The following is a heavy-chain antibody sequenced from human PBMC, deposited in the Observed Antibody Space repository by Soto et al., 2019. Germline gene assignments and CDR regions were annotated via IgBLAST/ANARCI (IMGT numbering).Heavy chain of an antibody. CDR1: GGPYNSFA. CDR2: IIPVFGTA. V-gene: IGHV1-69*13. CDR3: ARFLGGAGSYYDGQNYNYYNGMDV. J-gene: IGHJ6*02. D-gene: IGHD3-10*01. Sequence: GASVKVSCKASGGPYNSFAISWVRQAPGQGLEWIGGIIPVFGTATYAQKFKGRVTITAEESTSTAYMELSSLTSEDTAVYYCARFLGGAGSYYDGQNYNYYNGMDVWCQGTTVTVSS.